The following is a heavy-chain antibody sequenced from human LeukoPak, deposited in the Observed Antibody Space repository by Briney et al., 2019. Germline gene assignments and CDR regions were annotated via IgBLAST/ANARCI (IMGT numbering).Heavy chain of an antibody. V-gene: IGHV3-48*03. D-gene: IGHD5-12*01. J-gene: IGHJ4*02. Sequence: GGSLRLSCAASGFTFSSYEMNWVRQAPGKGLEWVSYICSSGSTIYYADSVKGRFTISRDNAKNSLYLQMNSLRAEDTAVYYCARGPYSGYDPFDYWGQGTLVTVSS. CDR2: ICSSGSTI. CDR1: GFTFSSYE. CDR3: ARGPYSGYDPFDY.